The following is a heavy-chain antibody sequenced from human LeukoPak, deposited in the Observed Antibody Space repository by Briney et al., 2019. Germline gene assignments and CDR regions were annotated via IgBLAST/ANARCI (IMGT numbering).Heavy chain of an antibody. CDR1: GYTFTGYY. CDR3: ARAGRYSYDSSGYYYDAIDI. Sequence: ASVKVSCKASGYTFTGYYMHWVRQAPGQGLEWMGWINPNSGGTNYAQKFQGRVTMTRDTSISTAYMELSRLRSDDTAVYYCARAGRYSYDSSGYYYDAIDIWGQGTMVTVSS. V-gene: IGHV1-2*02. J-gene: IGHJ3*02. CDR2: INPNSGGT. D-gene: IGHD3-22*01.